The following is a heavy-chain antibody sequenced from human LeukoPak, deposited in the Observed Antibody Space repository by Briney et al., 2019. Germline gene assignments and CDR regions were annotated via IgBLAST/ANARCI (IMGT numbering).Heavy chain of an antibody. CDR1: GYTFTSYY. D-gene: IGHD3-3*01. V-gene: IGHV1-46*01. CDR3: ARDEGRYYDFWSGYRTHDAFDI. Sequence: ASVKVSCKASGYTFTSYYMHWVRQAPGQGLEWMGIINPSGGSTSYAQKFQGRVTMTRDTSTSTVYMELSSLRSEDTAVYYCARDEGRYYDFWSGYRTHDAFDIWGQGTMVTVSS. J-gene: IGHJ3*02. CDR2: INPSGGST.